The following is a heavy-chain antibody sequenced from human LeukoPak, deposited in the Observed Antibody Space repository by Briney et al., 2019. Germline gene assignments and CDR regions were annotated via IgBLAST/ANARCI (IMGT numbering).Heavy chain of an antibody. D-gene: IGHD3-10*01. J-gene: IGHJ4*02. Sequence: SETLSLTCTVSGGSISSYYWSWIRQPAGKGLEWIGRIYTSGSTNYNPSLKSRLTMSIDTSKNQFSLKLNSVTAADTAVYYCARGRYGSGSYFFDYWGQGTLVTVSS. V-gene: IGHV4-4*07. CDR3: ARGRYGSGSYFFDY. CDR1: GGSISSYY. CDR2: IYTSGST.